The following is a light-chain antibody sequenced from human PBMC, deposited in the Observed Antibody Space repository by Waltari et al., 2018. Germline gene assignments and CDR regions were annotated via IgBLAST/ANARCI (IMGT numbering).Light chain of an antibody. Sequence: EIVMTQSPATLSVSPGERATLSCRASESISSSLAWYQQKPGQAPRLLIYVASTRATGIPARFSGSGSGTEFTLTISSLQSEDFAVYYCQQYNNWPPTTFGGGTKVEIK. CDR1: ESISSS. V-gene: IGKV3-15*01. CDR2: VAS. CDR3: QQYNNWPPTT. J-gene: IGKJ4*01.